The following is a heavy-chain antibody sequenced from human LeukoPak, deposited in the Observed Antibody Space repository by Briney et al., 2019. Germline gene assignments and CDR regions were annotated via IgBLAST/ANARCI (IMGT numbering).Heavy chain of an antibody. CDR2: ISSSGSII. Sequence: GGSLRLSCAASGFTFSSYEMNWVRQAPGKGLEWVSYISSSGSIIYCADSVKGRFTISRDNAKNSLYLQMNSLRAEDTAVYYCARDTYGDYAVDYWGQGTLVTVSS. CDR1: GFTFSSYE. J-gene: IGHJ4*02. CDR3: ARDTYGDYAVDY. V-gene: IGHV3-48*03. D-gene: IGHD4-17*01.